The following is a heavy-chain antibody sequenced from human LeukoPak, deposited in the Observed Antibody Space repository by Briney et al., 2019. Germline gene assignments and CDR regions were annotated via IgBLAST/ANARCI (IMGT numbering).Heavy chain of an antibody. Sequence: GGSLRLSCAASGFTFSSYWMHWVRQAPGKGLEWVANIKLEGTEKYYVDSVKGRFTISRDNAKNSLYLQMNSLRADDTAVYYCASDRFYFGVWGQGSLVTVSS. J-gene: IGHJ4*02. CDR1: GFTFSSYW. CDR2: IKLEGTEK. V-gene: IGHV3-7*05. D-gene: IGHD3-16*01. CDR3: ASDRFYFGV.